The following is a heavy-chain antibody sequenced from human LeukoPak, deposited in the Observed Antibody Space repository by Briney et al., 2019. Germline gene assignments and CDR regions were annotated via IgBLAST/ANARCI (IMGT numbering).Heavy chain of an antibody. CDR1: GGSISSSNW. CDR3: ARGSRYCSSTSCYADFDY. Sequence: SETLSLTFAVSGGSISSSNWWSWVRQPPGKGLEWLGEIYHGGSTNYNTSLKSRVTISVDKSKNQISLNLNSVTAADTAVYYCARGSRYCSSTSCYADFDYWGQGTLVTVSS. D-gene: IGHD2-2*01. CDR2: IYHGGST. J-gene: IGHJ4*02. V-gene: IGHV4-4*02.